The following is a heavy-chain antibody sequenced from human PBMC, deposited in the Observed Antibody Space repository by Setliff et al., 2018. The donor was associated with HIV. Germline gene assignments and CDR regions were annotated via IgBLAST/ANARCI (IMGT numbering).Heavy chain of an antibody. CDR3: ARGAYYNFWSGYSAGGGSLGP. D-gene: IGHD3-3*01. CDR1: GGSISGYY. J-gene: IGHJ5*02. CDR2: VYSSRTT. V-gene: IGHV4-59*01. Sequence: PSETLSLTCSVSGGSISGYYWNWVRQPPGKGLEWLGYVYSSRTTDYNPALKGRVTISLDTSKSQFSLNLNSVTAADTAVYYCARGAYYNFWSGYSAGGGSLGPWGQGALVTVSS.